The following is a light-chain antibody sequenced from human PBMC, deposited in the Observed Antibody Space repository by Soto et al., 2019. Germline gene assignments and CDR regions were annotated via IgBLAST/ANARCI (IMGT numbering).Light chain of an antibody. Sequence: QSALTQPASVSGSPGQSITISCTGTGSDVGGYKYVSWYQQLPGKAPKLMIYDVSYRPSGVSDRFSGSKSGNTASLIISGLQAEDEAEYYCSSYASSSPFVFGPGTKLTVL. CDR3: SSYASSSPFV. V-gene: IGLV2-14*01. CDR2: DVS. J-gene: IGLJ1*01. CDR1: GSDVGGYKY.